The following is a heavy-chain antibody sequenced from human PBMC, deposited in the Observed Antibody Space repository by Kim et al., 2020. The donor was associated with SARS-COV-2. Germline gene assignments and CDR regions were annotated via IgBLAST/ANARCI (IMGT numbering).Heavy chain of an antibody. CDR2: INHSGST. Sequence: SETLSLTCAVYGGSFSGYYWSWIRQPPGKGLEWIGEINHSGSTNYNPSLKSRVTISVDTSKNQFSLKLSSVTAADTAVYYCARGLWTLWFFDLWVRGTLV. J-gene: IGHJ2*01. CDR3: ARGLWTLWFFDL. CDR1: GGSFSGYY. V-gene: IGHV4-34*01. D-gene: IGHD3-3*01.